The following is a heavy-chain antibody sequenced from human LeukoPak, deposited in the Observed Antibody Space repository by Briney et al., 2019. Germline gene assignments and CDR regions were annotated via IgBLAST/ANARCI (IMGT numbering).Heavy chain of an antibody. J-gene: IGHJ6*03. Sequence: SETLSLTCAVYGGSFSGYYWSWIRQPPGKGLEWIGEINHSGSTNYNPSLKSRVTISVDTSKNQFSLKLSSVTAADTAVYYCARLGRDFWSGFYNMDVWGKGATVTVPS. CDR3: ARLGRDFWSGFYNMDV. CDR2: INHSGST. V-gene: IGHV4-34*01. D-gene: IGHD3-3*01. CDR1: GGSFSGYY.